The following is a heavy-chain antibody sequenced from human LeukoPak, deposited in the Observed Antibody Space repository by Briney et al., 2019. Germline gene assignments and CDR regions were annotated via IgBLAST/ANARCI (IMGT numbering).Heavy chain of an antibody. J-gene: IGHJ4*02. CDR1: GGSFSGYY. D-gene: IGHD3-16*01. Sequence: PSETLSLTCAVYGGSFSGYYWSWIRQPPGKGLEWIGEINHSGSTNYNPSLKSRVTISVDTSKNQFSLKLRSVTAADTAVYYCARAGRMITFGGVITPADYWGQGTLVTVSS. CDR3: ARAGRMITFGGVITPADY. CDR2: INHSGST. V-gene: IGHV4-34*01.